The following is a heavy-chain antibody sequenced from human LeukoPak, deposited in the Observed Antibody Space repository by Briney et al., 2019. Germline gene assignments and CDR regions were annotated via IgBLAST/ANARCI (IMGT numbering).Heavy chain of an antibody. V-gene: IGHV4-59*08. CDR1: GGSISSYY. D-gene: IGHD5-24*01. CDR2: IYYSGGT. Sequence: SETLSLTCTVSGGSISSYYWSWVRQPPGKGLEWIGYIYYSGGTNYNPSLKSRVAISVDTSKNQFSLKLSSVTAADTAVYFCARQPGGEMANALDYWGQGTLVTVSS. CDR3: ARQPGGEMANALDY. J-gene: IGHJ4*02.